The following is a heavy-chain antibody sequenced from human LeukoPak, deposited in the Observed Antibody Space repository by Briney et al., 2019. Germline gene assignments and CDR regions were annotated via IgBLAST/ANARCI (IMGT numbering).Heavy chain of an antibody. V-gene: IGHV1-46*01. D-gene: IGHD5-18*01. CDR3: ARAGYSYGSGWFDP. Sequence: ASVKVPCKASGYTFASYYVHWVRQAPGQGLEWMGIFNLSGAGTNYAQKFQGRVAMTRDMSTSTVYMELSSLRSEDTAVYYCARAGYSYGSGWFDPWGQGTLVTVSS. J-gene: IGHJ5*02. CDR1: GYTFASYY. CDR2: FNLSGAGT.